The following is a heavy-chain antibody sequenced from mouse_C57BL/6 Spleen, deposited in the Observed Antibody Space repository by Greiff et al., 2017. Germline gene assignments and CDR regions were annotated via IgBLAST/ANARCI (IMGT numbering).Heavy chain of an antibody. CDR2: IYPGDGDT. CDR3: ARSLITTVVARYFDV. CDR1: GYAFSSYW. J-gene: IGHJ1*03. Sequence: VQLQQSGAELVKPRASVKISCKASGYAFSSYWMNWVKQRPGKGLEWIGQIYPGDGDTNYNGKFKGKATLTADKSSSTAYMQLSSLTSEDSAVYFCARSLITTVVARYFDVWGTGTTVTVSS. V-gene: IGHV1-80*01. D-gene: IGHD1-1*01.